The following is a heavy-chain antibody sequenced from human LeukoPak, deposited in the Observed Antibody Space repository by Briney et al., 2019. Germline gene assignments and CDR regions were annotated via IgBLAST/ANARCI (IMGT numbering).Heavy chain of an antibody. J-gene: IGHJ3*02. Sequence: PGGSLRLSCAASGFTVSSNYMSWVRQAPGKGLEWVSVIYSGGTTYYADSVKGRFTISRDNSKNTLYLQMNSLRAEDTAVYYCAKDRGITIFGVVITHDAFDIWGQGTMVTVSS. CDR2: IYSGGTT. D-gene: IGHD3-3*01. V-gene: IGHV3-66*01. CDR1: GFTVSSNY. CDR3: AKDRGITIFGVVITHDAFDI.